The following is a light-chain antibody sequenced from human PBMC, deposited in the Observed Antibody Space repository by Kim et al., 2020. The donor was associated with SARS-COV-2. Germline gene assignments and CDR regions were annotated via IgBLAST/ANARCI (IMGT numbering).Light chain of an antibody. CDR2: ANT. CDR3: QSYDSRLSGYV. V-gene: IGLV1-40*01. CDR1: SSSVGAGYD. J-gene: IGLJ1*01. Sequence: QRVTISCTGSSSSVGAGYDVHWYQQLPGKAPKLLIYANTNRPSGVPDRFSGSKSGSSASLAITGLQAEDEADYYCQSYDSRLSGYVFGTGTKVTVL.